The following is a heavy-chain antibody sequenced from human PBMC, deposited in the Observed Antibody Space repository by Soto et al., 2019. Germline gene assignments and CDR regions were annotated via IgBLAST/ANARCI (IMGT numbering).Heavy chain of an antibody. V-gene: IGHV3-13*05. CDR1: GFTFSSYD. CDR3: ARGVPLLGYCSGGSCYSGPGSLDV. Sequence: GGSLRLSCAASGFTFSSYDMHWVRQATGKGLEWVSAIGTAGDPYYPGSVKGRFTISRENAKNSLYLQMNSLRAGDTAVYYCARGVPLLGYCSGGSCYSGPGSLDVWGQGTTVTVS. CDR2: IGTAGDP. D-gene: IGHD2-15*01. J-gene: IGHJ6*02.